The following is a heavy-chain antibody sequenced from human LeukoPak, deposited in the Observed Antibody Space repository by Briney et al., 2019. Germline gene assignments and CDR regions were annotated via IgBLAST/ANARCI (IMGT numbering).Heavy chain of an antibody. Sequence: ASVKGSCKASGYTFTSHDINWVRQATGQGLEWMGWMNPNSGYTGYEQKFQGRVTMTRDTSTSTAYMELSSLRSEDTAVYYCARGGSSYNDEHEEFDYWGQGTVVTVSS. CDR2: MNPNSGYT. CDR1: GYTFTSHD. D-gene: IGHD3-22*01. J-gene: IGHJ4*02. CDR3: ARGGSSYNDEHEEFDY. V-gene: IGHV1-8*01.